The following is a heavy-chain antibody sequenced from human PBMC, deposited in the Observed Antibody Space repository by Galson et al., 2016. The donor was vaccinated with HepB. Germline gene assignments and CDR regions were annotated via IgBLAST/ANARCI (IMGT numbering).Heavy chain of an antibody. V-gene: IGHV4-59*13. J-gene: IGHJ4*02. Sequence: SETLCLTCTVSDGSITNYYWTWIRQPPGKGLEWIGYVFYTGTSKYNPSLESRVTMSVDTSKNQFSLNLRSVTAADTAVYYCATHNGVHGEYVFVDWGQGVLIAVSS. CDR1: DGSITNYY. CDR2: VFYTGTS. D-gene: IGHD3-16*01. CDR3: ATHNGVHGEYVFVD.